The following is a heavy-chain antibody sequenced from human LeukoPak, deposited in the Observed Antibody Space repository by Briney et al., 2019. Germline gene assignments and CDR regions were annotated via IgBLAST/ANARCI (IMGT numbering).Heavy chain of an antibody. Sequence: SETLSLTCTVSGGSISSHYWSWLRQPPGKGLEWIGYIFYSGSTNYNPSLKSRVTISVDPSRNQFSLKLSSVTAADTAVYYCARLGRAGATIIYHAFDIWGQGTMVTVS. CDR1: GGSISSHY. D-gene: IGHD1-26*01. J-gene: IGHJ3*02. CDR3: ARLGRAGATIIYHAFDI. V-gene: IGHV4-59*11. CDR2: IFYSGST.